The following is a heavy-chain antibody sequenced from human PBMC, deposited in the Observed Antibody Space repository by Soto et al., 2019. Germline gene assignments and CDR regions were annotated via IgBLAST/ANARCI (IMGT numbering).Heavy chain of an antibody. CDR2: TYYNGNA. D-gene: IGHD3-22*01. J-gene: IGHJ4*02. V-gene: IGHV4-39*01. CDR3: ARHFVAVVIKGWGY. Sequence: SETLSLTCNVSGASLDRRNYYWDWIRKSPGKGLEWIGTTYYNGNAYYNPSLRSRVTMSVDTSKNQFSLKLMSVTAADTAVYYCARHFVAVVIKGWGYWGQGTLVTVSS. CDR1: GASLDRRNYY.